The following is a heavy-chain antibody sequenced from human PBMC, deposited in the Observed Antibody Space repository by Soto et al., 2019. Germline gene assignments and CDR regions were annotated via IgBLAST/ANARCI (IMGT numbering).Heavy chain of an antibody. Sequence: PGGSLRLSCAASGFTFSSYAVSWVRQAPGKGLEWVSAISGSGGSTYYADSVKGRFTISRDNSKNTLYLQMNSLRAEDTAVYYCAKVYCSSTSCYGPYYYYYYMDVWGKGTTVTVSS. V-gene: IGHV3-23*01. J-gene: IGHJ6*03. CDR2: ISGSGGST. CDR3: AKVYCSSTSCYGPYYYYYYMDV. D-gene: IGHD2-2*01. CDR1: GFTFSSYA.